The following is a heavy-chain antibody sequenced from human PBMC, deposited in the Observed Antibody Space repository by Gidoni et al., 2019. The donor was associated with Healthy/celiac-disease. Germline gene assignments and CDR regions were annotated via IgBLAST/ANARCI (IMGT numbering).Heavy chain of an antibody. CDR3: AKGGSYLRSGDY. V-gene: IGHV3-23*01. CDR2: ISGSGGST. J-gene: IGHJ4*02. D-gene: IGHD1-26*01. Sequence: EVQLLESGGGLVQPGGSLRLSCAASVFTFSSYAMSWVRQAPGKGLGWVSAISGSGGSTYYADSVKGRFTISRDNSKNTLYLQMNSLRAEDTAVYYCAKGGSYLRSGDYWGQGTLVTVSS. CDR1: VFTFSSYA.